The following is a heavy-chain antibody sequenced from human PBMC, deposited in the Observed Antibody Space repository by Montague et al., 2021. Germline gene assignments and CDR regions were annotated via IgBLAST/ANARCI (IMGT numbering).Heavy chain of an antibody. V-gene: IGHV4-59*13. CDR2: IYYSGST. Sequence: SETLSLTCTVSGGSLGSYYWSWIRQPPGKGREYVGYIYYSGSTAYNPSLKRRVTISLDTSRNQFSLTLTSVTAADTAVYYCARGNGAMLFWGQGILVTVSS. D-gene: IGHD3-10*02. CDR3: ARGNGAMLF. CDR1: GGSLGSYY. J-gene: IGHJ4*02.